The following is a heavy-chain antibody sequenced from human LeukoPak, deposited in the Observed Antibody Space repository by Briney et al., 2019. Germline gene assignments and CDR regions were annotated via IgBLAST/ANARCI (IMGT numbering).Heavy chain of an antibody. V-gene: IGHV4-31*03. CDR1: GGSISSGGYY. J-gene: IGHJ6*03. Sequence: SETLSLTCTVSGGSISSGGYYWSWIRQHPGKGLEWIGYIYYSGSTYYNPSLKSRVTISVDPSKNQFSLKLSSVTAADTAVYYCARGTDEAVLYYYYMDVWGKGTTVTVSS. CDR2: IYYSGST. D-gene: IGHD6-19*01. CDR3: ARGTDEAVLYYYYMDV.